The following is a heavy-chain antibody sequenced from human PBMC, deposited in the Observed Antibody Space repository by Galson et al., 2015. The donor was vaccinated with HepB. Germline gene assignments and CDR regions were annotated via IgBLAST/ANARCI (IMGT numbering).Heavy chain of an antibody. CDR3: TRALYGSGSYSVGAFDY. Sequence: SLRLSCATSGFNFGDYTMTWVRQAPGKGLEWVSFIRNKAYGGTTEYATSVKGRFIISRDNSKRIAYLEMTGLKAEDTAVYYCTRALYGSGSYSVGAFDYWGQGTLVTVSS. CDR1: GFNFGDYT. D-gene: IGHD3-10*01. J-gene: IGHJ4*02. V-gene: IGHV3-49*04. CDR2: IRNKAYGGTT.